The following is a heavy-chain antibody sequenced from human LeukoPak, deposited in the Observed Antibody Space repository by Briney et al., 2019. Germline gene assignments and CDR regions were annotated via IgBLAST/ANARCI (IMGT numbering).Heavy chain of an antibody. CDR3: ARLRRGYCSSTSCYAGGLDY. V-gene: IGHV5-51*01. CDR1: GYSFTSYW. J-gene: IGHJ4*02. Sequence: GESLKISCKGSGYSFTSYWIGWVRQMPGKGLEWMGIIYPGDSDTIYSPSFQGQVTISADKSISTAYLQWSSLKASDTAMYYCARLRRGYCSSTSCYAGGLDYWGQGTLVTVSS. CDR2: IYPGDSDT. D-gene: IGHD2-2*01.